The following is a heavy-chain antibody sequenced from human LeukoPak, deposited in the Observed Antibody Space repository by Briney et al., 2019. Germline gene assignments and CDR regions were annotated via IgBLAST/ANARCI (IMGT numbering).Heavy chain of an antibody. Sequence: SETLSLTCTVSGGSISSGDYYWSWIRQPPGKGLEWIGYIYYSGSTYYNPSLKSRVTISVDTSKNQFSLKLSSVTAAGTAVYYCARGAVGAAAYYFDYWGQGTLVTVSS. CDR2: IYYSGST. D-gene: IGHD6-13*01. J-gene: IGHJ4*02. V-gene: IGHV4-30-4*08. CDR3: ARGAVGAAAYYFDY. CDR1: GGSISSGDYY.